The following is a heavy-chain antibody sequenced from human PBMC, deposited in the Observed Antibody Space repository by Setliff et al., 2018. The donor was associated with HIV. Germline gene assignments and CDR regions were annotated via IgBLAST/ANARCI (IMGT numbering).Heavy chain of an antibody. CDR1: GYIFGHYG. CDR3: TRGPWSKVVTTDTFDI. CDR2: ISGHNGNT. V-gene: IGHV1-18*01. Sequence: ASVKVSCKASGYIFGHYGINWVRQAPGQGLEWMGWISGHNGNTNSAQKVQGRVIMTTDTSTSTAYMELRSLRSDDAAVYYCTRGPWSKVVTTDTFDIWGQGTMVTVSS. J-gene: IGHJ3*02. D-gene: IGHD1-26*01.